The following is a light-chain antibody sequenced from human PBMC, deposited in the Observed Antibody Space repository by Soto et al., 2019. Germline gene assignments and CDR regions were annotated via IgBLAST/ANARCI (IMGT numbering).Light chain of an antibody. V-gene: IGKV1-9*01. CDR3: QQYGISPLT. CDR2: AAS. J-gene: IGKJ4*01. CDR1: QGISSY. Sequence: DIQLTQSPSFLSASVGDRVTITCRASQGISSYLAWYQQRPGKAPKLLIYAASTLQSGVPSRFSGSGSGTEFTLTISSLQPEDFAVYYCQQYGISPLTFGGGTKVEMK.